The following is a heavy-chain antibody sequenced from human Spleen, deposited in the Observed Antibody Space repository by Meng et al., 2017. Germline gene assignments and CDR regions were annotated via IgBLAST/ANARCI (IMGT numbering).Heavy chain of an antibody. Sequence: GQMVECGEGVVMPGGFLIPACEDAGFTFRSYAMSWVRQAPGKGLEWVSAIRGSGGSTYYTDSVKGRFTISRDNSKNTLYLQMNSLRAEDTAVYYCAKLVQPPDTFDIWGQGTMVTVSS. D-gene: IGHD4/OR15-4a*01. CDR1: GFTFRSYA. CDR3: AKLVQPPDTFDI. V-gene: IGHV3-23*04. J-gene: IGHJ3*02. CDR2: IRGSGGST.